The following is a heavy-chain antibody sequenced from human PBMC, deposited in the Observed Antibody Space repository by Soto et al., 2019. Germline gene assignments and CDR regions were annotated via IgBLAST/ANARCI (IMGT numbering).Heavy chain of an antibody. Sequence: SVQDSFKSSGYTFTKYVIHWVRPAPGQKLEWMGWINADNCNTKYSQKVQGRVTITRDTSASTAYMELSSLRSEDTAVYYCARDRAVMPLVVRFNWFDPWGQGTLVTVSS. V-gene: IGHV1-3*01. J-gene: IGHJ5*02. CDR2: INADNCNT. D-gene: IGHD2-2*01. CDR1: GYTFTKYV. CDR3: ARDRAVMPLVVRFNWFDP.